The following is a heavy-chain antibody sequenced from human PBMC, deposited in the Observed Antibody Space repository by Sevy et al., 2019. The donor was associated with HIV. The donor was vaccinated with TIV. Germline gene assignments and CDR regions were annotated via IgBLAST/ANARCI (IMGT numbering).Heavy chain of an antibody. Sequence: GGSLRLSCAASGFTFHNYAMTWVRQAPGKGLEWVSTISGSGGTTFYADSVRGRFTISRDFSKNTVSLQMILLRAEDTALYYCAKERGNIASCSGGSCYGGFHYWGQGTRVTVSS. CDR2: ISGSGGTT. D-gene: IGHD2-15*01. CDR1: GFTFHNYA. V-gene: IGHV3-23*01. J-gene: IGHJ4*02. CDR3: AKERGNIASCSGGSCYGGFHY.